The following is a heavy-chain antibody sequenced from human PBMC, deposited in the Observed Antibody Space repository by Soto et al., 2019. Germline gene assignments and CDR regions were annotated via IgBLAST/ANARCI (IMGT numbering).Heavy chain of an antibody. V-gene: IGHV1-18*01. J-gene: IGHJ3*02. Sequence: QVQLVQSGAEVKKPGASVKVSCKASGYTFTSYGISWVRQAPGQGLEWMGWISAYNGNTNYAQKLQGRVTMTTDTSTSTAYMELRSLRSDDTAVYCCARVGPDSYIVASNDAFDIWGQGTMVTVSS. CDR1: GYTFTSYG. CDR3: ARVGPDSYIVASNDAFDI. D-gene: IGHD5-12*01. CDR2: ISAYNGNT.